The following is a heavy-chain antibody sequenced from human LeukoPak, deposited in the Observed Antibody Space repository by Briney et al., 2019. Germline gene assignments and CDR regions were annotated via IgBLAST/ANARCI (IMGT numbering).Heavy chain of an antibody. V-gene: IGHV3-30*02. CDR2: IRYDGSNK. J-gene: IGHJ4*02. CDR3: AKDPSYYDSRPYYFDY. D-gene: IGHD3-22*01. CDR1: GFTFSSYG. Sequence: GGSLRLSCAASGFTFSSYGMHWVRQAPGKGLEWVAFIRYDGSNKYYADSVKGRFTISRDNSKNTLYLQMNSLRAEDTAVYYCAKDPSYYDSRPYYFDYWGQGTLVTVSS.